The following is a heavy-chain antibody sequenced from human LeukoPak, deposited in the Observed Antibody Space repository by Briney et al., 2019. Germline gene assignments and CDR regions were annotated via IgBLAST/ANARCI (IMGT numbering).Heavy chain of an antibody. V-gene: IGHV3-9*01. Sequence: GRSLRLSCAASGFTFDDYAMHWVRQAPGKGLEWVSGISWNSGSIGYADSVKGRFTISRDNAKNSLYLQMNSLRAEDTALYYCAAAPYCSGGSCYTDYYYYGMDVWGQGTTVTVSS. D-gene: IGHD2-15*01. CDR2: ISWNSGSI. CDR1: GFTFDDYA. CDR3: AAAPYCSGGSCYTDYYYYGMDV. J-gene: IGHJ6*02.